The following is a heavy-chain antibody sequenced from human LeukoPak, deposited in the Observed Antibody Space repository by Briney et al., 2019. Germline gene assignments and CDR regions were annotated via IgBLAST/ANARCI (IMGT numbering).Heavy chain of an antibody. CDR1: GVTFSSHW. CDR2: IKQVGSER. V-gene: IGHV3-7*03. J-gene: IGHJ4*02. CDR3: ARDPYLYSGTYDTY. Sequence: GGSLRLSCVVSGVTFSSHWMSWVRQAPGKGLEWVANIKQVGSERYYVNCVKGRFSISRDNAKNSVFLQMNSLRAEDTAVYYCARDPYLYSGTYDTYWGQGTLVTVSS. D-gene: IGHD1-26*01.